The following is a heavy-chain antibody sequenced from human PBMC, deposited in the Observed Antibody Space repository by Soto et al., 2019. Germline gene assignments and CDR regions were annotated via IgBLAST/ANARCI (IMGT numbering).Heavy chain of an antibody. CDR1: GFTFSSYW. Sequence: EVQLVESGGGLVQQGGSLRLSCATSGFTFSSYWMSWVRQAPGKGLEWVANIKQDGSEKYYVDSVKGRFTISRDNAQNSMYLQMHSLRAEDTALYCCARKGGWRDAFDLWGQGTMVTVSS. CDR2: IKQDGSEK. D-gene: IGHD2-15*01. V-gene: IGHV3-7*01. CDR3: ARKGGWRDAFDL. J-gene: IGHJ3*01.